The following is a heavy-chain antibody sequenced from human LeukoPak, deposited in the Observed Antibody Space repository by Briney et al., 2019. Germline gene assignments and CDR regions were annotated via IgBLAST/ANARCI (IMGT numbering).Heavy chain of an antibody. CDR3: ARGADTGFDY. CDR2: INSDATST. Sequence: GGSLRLSCVASGFTFSSSWMHWVRQGPGKGLVWVSRINSDATSTSYADSVKGRFTISRDNAKNTLYLQMNSLRAEDTAVYYCARGADTGFDYWGQGTLVTASS. J-gene: IGHJ4*02. CDR1: GFTFSSSW. V-gene: IGHV3-74*01. D-gene: IGHD3-10*01.